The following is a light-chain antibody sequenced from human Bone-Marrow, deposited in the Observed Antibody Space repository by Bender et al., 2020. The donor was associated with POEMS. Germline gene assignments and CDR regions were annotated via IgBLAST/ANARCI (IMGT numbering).Light chain of an antibody. CDR2: EDD. J-gene: IGLJ2*01. V-gene: IGLV6-57*01. CDR3: QSSYSTNVL. Sequence: NIMLTQPHSVSESPGKTVTISCTRSSGNIASNHVQWYQHRPGSPPTIVSFEDDQRPVGVPARFSGSVDSPSNSASLTISGLKTEDEADYYCQSSYSTNVLFGGGTKLTVL. CDR1: SGNIASNH.